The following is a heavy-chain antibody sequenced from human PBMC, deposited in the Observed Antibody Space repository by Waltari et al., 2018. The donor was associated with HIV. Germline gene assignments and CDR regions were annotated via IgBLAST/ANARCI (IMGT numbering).Heavy chain of an antibody. V-gene: IGHV4-61*02. Sequence: QVQLQESGQGLVKPSQTLSLTCTVAGGSISSDSAYWNWIRQPAGNGLEWIGRINPSGSTNDNPSLKSRLTISLDTSRNQFSLRLSSVTAADTAVYYCYGDYGYWGQGILVTVSS. CDR3: YGDYGY. CDR1: GGSISSDSAY. D-gene: IGHD4-17*01. CDR2: INPSGST. J-gene: IGHJ4*02.